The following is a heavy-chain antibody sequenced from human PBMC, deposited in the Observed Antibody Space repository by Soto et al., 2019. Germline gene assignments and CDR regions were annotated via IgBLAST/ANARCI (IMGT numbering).Heavy chain of an antibody. J-gene: IGHJ5*02. CDR3: ARYFVNDYGDPGGFDP. D-gene: IGHD4-17*01. CDR2: INGYNGNT. Sequence: QVHLVQSGGEVKKSGASVKVSCKASGYSVTSYGIGWVRQAPGQGLEWMGWINGYNGNTNYAQKMQGRVTMTTDTSTTTSYMELRSLISDDTAVYYCARYFVNDYGDPGGFDPWGQGTLVTVSS. CDR1: GYSVTSYG. V-gene: IGHV1-18*04.